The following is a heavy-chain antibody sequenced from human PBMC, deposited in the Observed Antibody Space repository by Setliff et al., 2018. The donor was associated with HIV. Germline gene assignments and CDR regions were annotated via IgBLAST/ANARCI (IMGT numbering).Heavy chain of an antibody. D-gene: IGHD1-7*01. CDR1: GGSISSSGYY. CDR3: ARGDGTKYYYYYYMDV. V-gene: IGHV4-39*01. Sequence: PSETLSLTCTVSGGSISSSGYYWGWIRQPPGKGLEWIGNMYYRGSTYYNPSLKSRVIISVDTSKNQFSLKLSSVTAADTAVYYCARGDGTKYYYYYYMDVWGKGTTVTVSS. J-gene: IGHJ6*03. CDR2: MYYRGST.